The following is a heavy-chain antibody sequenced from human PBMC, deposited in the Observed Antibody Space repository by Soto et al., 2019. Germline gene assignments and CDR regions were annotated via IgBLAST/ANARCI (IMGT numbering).Heavy chain of an antibody. V-gene: IGHV5-51*01. D-gene: IGHD3-3*01. CDR3: ARQGSSGYYYYGMDV. CDR1: GYSFASYW. Sequence: XASLKISGKGCGYSFASYWVAWVRQMPGKGLEWMGIIYPGDSDTRYSPSFQGLVTMSVDKSTSTAYLQLNSLRAADTAVYYCARQGSSGYYYYGMDVWGQGTTVTASS. CDR2: IYPGDSDT. J-gene: IGHJ6*02.